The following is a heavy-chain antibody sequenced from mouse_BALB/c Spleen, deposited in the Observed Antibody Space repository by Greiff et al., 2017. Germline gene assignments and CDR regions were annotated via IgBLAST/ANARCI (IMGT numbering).Heavy chain of an antibody. Sequence: QVQLQQPGAELVKPGAPVKLSCKASGYTFTSYWMNWVKQRPGRGLEWIGRIDPSNSETHYNQKFKDKATLTVDKSSSTAYIQLSSLTSEDSAVYYCARSTVVVSYYFDYWGQGTTLTVSS. CDR2: IDPSNSET. V-gene: IGHV1-69*02. CDR3: ARSTVVVSYYFDY. J-gene: IGHJ2*01. D-gene: IGHD1-1*01. CDR1: GYTFTSYW.